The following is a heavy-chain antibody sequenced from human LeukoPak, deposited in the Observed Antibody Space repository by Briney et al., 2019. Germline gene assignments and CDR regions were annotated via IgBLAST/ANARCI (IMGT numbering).Heavy chain of an antibody. D-gene: IGHD1-26*01. CDR3: ARSQVGATGSIFDY. CDR2: IIPIFGTP. Sequence: VASVKVSCKASGYTFTGYYMHWVRQAPGQGLEWMGGIIPIFGTPNYAQKFQGRVTIIADKSTSTAYMELSSLRSEDTAVYYCARSQVGATGSIFDYWGQGTLVTVSS. CDR1: GYTFTGYY. V-gene: IGHV1-69*06. J-gene: IGHJ4*02.